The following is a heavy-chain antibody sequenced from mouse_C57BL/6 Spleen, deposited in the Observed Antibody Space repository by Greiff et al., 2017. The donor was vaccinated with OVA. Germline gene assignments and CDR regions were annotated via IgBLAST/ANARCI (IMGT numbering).Heavy chain of an antibody. J-gene: IGHJ4*01. CDR1: GYTFTGYW. CDR3: AIIVYYASSPYAMDY. D-gene: IGHD1-1*01. CDR2: ILPGSGST. Sequence: VHLVESGAELMKPGASVKLSCKATGYTFTGYWIEWVKQRPGHGLEWIGEILPGSGSTNYNEKFKGKATFTADTSSNTAYMQLSSLTTEDSAIYSCAIIVYYASSPYAMDYWGPGPSVTVSS. V-gene: IGHV1-9*01.